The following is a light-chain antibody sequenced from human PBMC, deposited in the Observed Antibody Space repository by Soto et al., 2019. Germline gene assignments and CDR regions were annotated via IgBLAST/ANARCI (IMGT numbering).Light chain of an antibody. Sequence: EIVMTQSPATLSVSPGEGATLSCRASQSVSTDLAWYRQKPGQAPRLLIYGASSRAPDIPARFSGSGSGTECNLTISRLQSEDFAVYYCHQYNDWPLTFGGGIKLEIK. J-gene: IGKJ4*02. CDR1: QSVSTD. V-gene: IGKV3-15*01. CDR3: HQYNDWPLT. CDR2: GAS.